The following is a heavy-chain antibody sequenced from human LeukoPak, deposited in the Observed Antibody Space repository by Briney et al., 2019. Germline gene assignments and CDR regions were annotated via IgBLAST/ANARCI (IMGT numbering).Heavy chain of an antibody. J-gene: IGHJ5*02. CDR3: ARDLPRYCSGGSCSNWFDP. CDR2: INPNSGGT. Sequence: ASVKVSCKACGYTFTGYYMHWVRQAPGQGLEWMGWINPNSGGTNYAQKFQGRVTMTRDTSISTAYMELSRLRSDDTAVYYCARDLPRYCSGGSCSNWFDPWGQGTLVTVSS. D-gene: IGHD2-15*01. V-gene: IGHV1-2*02. CDR1: GYTFTGYY.